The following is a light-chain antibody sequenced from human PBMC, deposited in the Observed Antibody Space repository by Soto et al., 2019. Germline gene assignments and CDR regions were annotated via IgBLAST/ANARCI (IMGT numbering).Light chain of an antibody. CDR2: HNS. CDR1: SSNIGAGYD. CDR3: QSYDTSLSGYVV. J-gene: IGLJ2*01. Sequence: QSVLTQPPSVSGAPGQRVTISCTGSSSNIGAGYDVHWYQQLPGTAPKLLIYHNSNRPSGVPDRFSGSKSGTSASLAITGLQAEDEADYYYQSYDTSLSGYVVFGGGTKLTVL. V-gene: IGLV1-40*01.